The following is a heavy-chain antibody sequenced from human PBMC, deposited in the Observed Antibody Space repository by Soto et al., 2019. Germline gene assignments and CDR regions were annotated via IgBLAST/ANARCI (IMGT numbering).Heavy chain of an antibody. CDR2: ISAYNGNK. CDR3: ARDLGGSYYAPVDY. Sequence: QVPLVQSGAEVKKPGASVKVSCKASGYTFTSYGISWVRQAPGQGLEWMGWISAYNGNKKYAQKLQGRVTMTTDTSRSKAYMELRSLRSDDTAVYYCARDLGGSYYAPVDYWGQGTVVTVSS. D-gene: IGHD1-26*01. J-gene: IGHJ4*02. CDR1: GYTFTSYG. V-gene: IGHV1-18*01.